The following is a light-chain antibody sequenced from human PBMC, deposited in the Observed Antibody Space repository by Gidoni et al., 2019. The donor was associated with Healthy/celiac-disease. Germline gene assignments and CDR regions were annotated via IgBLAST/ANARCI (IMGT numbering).Light chain of an antibody. J-gene: IGKJ2*01. CDR1: QSVSSSY. V-gene: IGKV3-20*01. Sequence: EIVLTQSPGTLSLSPGERATLSCRASQSVSSSYLAWYQQQPGQAPRLLIYGASSRATGIPDRFSGSGSGTDFTLTISRLEPEDFAVYYCQQYGSSSYTFGQXTKLEIK. CDR2: GAS. CDR3: QQYGSSSYT.